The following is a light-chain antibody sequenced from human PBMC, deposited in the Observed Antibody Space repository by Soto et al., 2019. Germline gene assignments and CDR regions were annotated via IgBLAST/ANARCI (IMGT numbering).Light chain of an antibody. J-gene: IGLJ2*01. CDR2: RNS. CDR3: AAWDDSLYGVV. V-gene: IGLV1-44*01. Sequence: QSVLTQPPSASGAPGLRVPISCSGTSSNLGTNSVTWYQHLPGTAPKVLIYRNSQRPSGVPDRFSGSKSGTSASLAISGLQSEDEADYYCAAWDDSLYGVVFGGGTKLTVL. CDR1: SSNLGTNS.